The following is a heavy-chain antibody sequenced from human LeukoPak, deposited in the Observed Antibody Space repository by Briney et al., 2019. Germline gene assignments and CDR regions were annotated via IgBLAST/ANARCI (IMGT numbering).Heavy chain of an antibody. D-gene: IGHD3-16*02. CDR3: ATAPRDYVWGSYRAFDY. Sequence: GASVKVSCKVSGYTLTELSMHWVRQAPGKGLEWMGGFDPEDGETIYAQKFQGRVTMTEDTSTDTAYMELSSLRSEDTAVYYCATAPRDYVWGSYRAFDYWGQGTLVTVSS. V-gene: IGHV1-24*01. CDR2: FDPEDGET. J-gene: IGHJ4*02. CDR1: GYTLTELS.